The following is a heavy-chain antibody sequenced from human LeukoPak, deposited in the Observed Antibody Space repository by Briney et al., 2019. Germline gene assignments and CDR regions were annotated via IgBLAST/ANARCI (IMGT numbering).Heavy chain of an antibody. V-gene: IGHV3-30*03. J-gene: IGHJ4*02. CDR1: GFTFSSYG. CDR3: TRGGSTVRGIYFFDS. Sequence: GGSLRLSCAASGFTFSSYGMHWVRQAPGKGLEWVAVISYDGSNKYYADSVKGRFTISRDSATNSLYLQMNSLRAEDTAVYYCTRGGSTVRGIYFFDSWGQGTLVTVSS. CDR2: ISYDGSNK. D-gene: IGHD3-10*01.